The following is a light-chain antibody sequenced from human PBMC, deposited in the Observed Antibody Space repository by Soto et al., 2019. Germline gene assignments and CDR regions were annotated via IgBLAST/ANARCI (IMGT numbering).Light chain of an antibody. CDR2: GNS. J-gene: IGLJ2*01. V-gene: IGLV1-40*01. CDR3: QSYDSSLSGVV. Sequence: QSVLTQPPSLSGAPGQRVTISCTGSSSNIGAGYDVHWYRQLPGTAPKLLIYGNSNRPSGVPDRFSGSKSGTSASLAITGLQAKDEADSYCQSYDSSLSGVVFGGGTKLTVL. CDR1: SSNIGAGYD.